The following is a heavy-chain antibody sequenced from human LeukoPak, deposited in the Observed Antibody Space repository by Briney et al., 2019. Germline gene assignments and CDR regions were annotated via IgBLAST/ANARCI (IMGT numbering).Heavy chain of an antibody. Sequence: PGGSLRLSCAASGFTFSTYAMSWVRQAPGKGLEWVSAVRGSGTDTYYADSVKGRFTISRDNSKNTLYLQMDSLRGEDTAVYYCAKRTEYCSSTRCAFWYFDLWGRGTLVTVSS. CDR1: GFTFSTYA. CDR2: VRGSGTDT. CDR3: AKRTEYCSSTRCAFWYFDL. V-gene: IGHV3-23*01. D-gene: IGHD2-2*01. J-gene: IGHJ2*01.